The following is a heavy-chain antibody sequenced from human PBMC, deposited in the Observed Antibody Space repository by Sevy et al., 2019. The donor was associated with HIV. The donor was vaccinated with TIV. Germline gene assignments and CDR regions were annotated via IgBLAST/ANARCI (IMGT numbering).Heavy chain of an antibody. V-gene: IGHV4-31*03. CDR3: ASAPRMDYDFWSGYHSGGMDV. CDR1: GGSISSGGYY. CDR2: IYYSGST. Sequence: SETLSLTCTVSGGSISSGGYYWSWIRQHPGKGLEWIGYIYYSGSTYYNPSLKSRVTISVDTSKNQFSLKLSSVTAADTAVYYCASAPRMDYDFWSGYHSGGMDVWGQGTTVTVSS. D-gene: IGHD3-3*01. J-gene: IGHJ6*02.